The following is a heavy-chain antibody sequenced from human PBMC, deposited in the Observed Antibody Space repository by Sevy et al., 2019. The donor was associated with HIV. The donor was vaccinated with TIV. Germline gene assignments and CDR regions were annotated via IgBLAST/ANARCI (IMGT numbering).Heavy chain of an antibody. V-gene: IGHV1-46*02. Sequence: ASVKVSCKASGYNFNNYYMHWVRQAPGQGLEWMGIINPSGGSTSYAQKFQGRVTMTRDTSTSTVYTELSSLRSEDTAVYYCARVYYYDSSGPGYWGQGTLVTVSS. CDR3: ARVYYYDSSGPGY. J-gene: IGHJ4*02. CDR2: INPSGGST. D-gene: IGHD3-22*01. CDR1: GYNFNNYY.